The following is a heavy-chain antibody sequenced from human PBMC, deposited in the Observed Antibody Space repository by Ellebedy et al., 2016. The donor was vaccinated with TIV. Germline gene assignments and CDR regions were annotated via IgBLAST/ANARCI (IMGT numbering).Heavy chain of an antibody. V-gene: IGHV3-66*01. Sequence: GESLKISCAASGFTASSNYMSWVRQAPGKGLEWVSVIYSGGSTYYGDSAKGRFTLSRDNSKNTVYLQMNSLRAEDTALYYCARGPTTVASAYWGQGTLVTVSS. J-gene: IGHJ4*02. CDR2: IYSGGST. CDR3: ARGPTTVASAY. CDR1: GFTASSNY. D-gene: IGHD4-23*01.